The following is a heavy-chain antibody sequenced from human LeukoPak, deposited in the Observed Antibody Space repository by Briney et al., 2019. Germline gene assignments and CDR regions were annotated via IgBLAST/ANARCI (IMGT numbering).Heavy chain of an antibody. CDR3: AREAVAGGSGSNYYYYGVDV. CDR1: GFTFSSYS. J-gene: IGHJ6*02. D-gene: IGHD3-10*01. CDR2: ISSGSSTM. V-gene: IGHV3-48*04. Sequence: GGSLRLSCAASGFTFSSYSMNWVRQAPGKGLEWVSYISSGSSTMYYADSVKGRFTISRDNARNSLYLQVNSLRAEDTAVYHCAREAVAGGSGSNYYYYGVDVWGQGTTVTVSS.